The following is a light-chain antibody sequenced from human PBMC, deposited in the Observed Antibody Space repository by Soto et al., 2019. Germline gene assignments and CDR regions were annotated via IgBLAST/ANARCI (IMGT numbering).Light chain of an antibody. J-gene: IGKJ1*01. V-gene: IGKV4-1*01. CDR3: QQSSTPRT. CDR1: QSVLYSSNKKNY. CDR2: WAS. Sequence: DIVMTQSPDSLAVSLGERATINCKSSQSVLYSSNKKNYLAWYQQKSGQSPKVLIYWASTRESGVPDRFSGSGSGTDFTLTISSLQAEDAAVYYCQQSSTPRTFGQGTKVEIK.